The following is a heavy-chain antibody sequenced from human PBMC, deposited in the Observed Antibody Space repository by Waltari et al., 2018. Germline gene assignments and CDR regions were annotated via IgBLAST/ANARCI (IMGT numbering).Heavy chain of an antibody. J-gene: IGHJ4*02. V-gene: IGHV3-7*01. CDR3: ATSKAAPAND. CDR1: GITFTNSW. CDR2: IRQDGNAK. Sequence: EVQLVESGGGLVQHGGSLRLYWATSGITFTNSWMSWVRQAPGQGLEWLANIRQDGNAKYYLDSVKGRFTISRDNAKNSVFLQMNNLRDEDTAVYYCATSKAAPANDWGQGTLVTVSS. D-gene: IGHD6-13*01.